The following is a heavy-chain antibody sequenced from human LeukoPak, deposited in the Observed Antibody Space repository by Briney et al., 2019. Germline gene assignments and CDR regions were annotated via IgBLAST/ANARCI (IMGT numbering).Heavy chain of an antibody. CDR2: ISDNGGST. D-gene: IGHD6-19*01. J-gene: IGHJ4*02. Sequence: GGSLRLSCAASGFTFSSYSMTWVRQAPGKGLEWVSTISDNGGSTYYADSVKGRFTISRDNSKNTLYLQMSSLRAEDTALYYCAKDPPQWLVRDYWGQGTLVTVSS. CDR1: GFTFSSYS. CDR3: AKDPPQWLVRDY. V-gene: IGHV3-23*01.